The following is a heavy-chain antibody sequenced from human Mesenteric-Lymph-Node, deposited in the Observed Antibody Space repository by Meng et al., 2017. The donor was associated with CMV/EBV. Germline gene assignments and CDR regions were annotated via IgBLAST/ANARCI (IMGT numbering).Heavy chain of an antibody. CDR1: GFTFSSYS. Sequence: GESLKISCAASGFTFSSYSMNWVRQAPGRGLEWVSSVSGNGGRASYADPVKGRVTISRDNSKKTVYLQMNRLRVDDTAAYFCAKGLSHTMFDMDTLFDYWGQGNLVTVSS. V-gene: IGHV3-23*01. J-gene: IGHJ4*02. D-gene: IGHD3-3*01. CDR3: AKGLSHTMFDMDTLFDY. CDR2: VSGNGGRA.